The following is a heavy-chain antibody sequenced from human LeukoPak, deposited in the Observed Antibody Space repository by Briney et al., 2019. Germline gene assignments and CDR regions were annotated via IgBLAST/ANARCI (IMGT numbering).Heavy chain of an antibody. J-gene: IGHJ3*02. Sequence: PSETLSLTCTVSGGSISSYYWSWIRQPPGKGLEWIGYIYYSGSTNYNPSLKSRVTISVHTSKNQFSLKLSSVTAADTAVYYCARVFIGYDSSGPDAFDIWGQGTMVTVSS. CDR1: GGSISSYY. V-gene: IGHV4-59*01. CDR3: ARVFIGYDSSGPDAFDI. CDR2: IYYSGST. D-gene: IGHD3-22*01.